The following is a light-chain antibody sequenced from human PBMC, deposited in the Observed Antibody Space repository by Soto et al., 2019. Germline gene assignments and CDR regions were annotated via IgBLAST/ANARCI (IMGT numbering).Light chain of an antibody. V-gene: IGLV2-14*01. J-gene: IGLJ1*01. CDR1: NSVVGCYNY. Sequence: QSVVTQPASVSGAPGQSINISFTGNNSVVGCYNYVSWYQQHPGKAPNLLIYDVSDRPSVVSNRFSGSKSGNTASLTISGLLSLYEADYSCSLYTRAFYVF. CDR3: SLYTRAFYV. CDR2: DVS.